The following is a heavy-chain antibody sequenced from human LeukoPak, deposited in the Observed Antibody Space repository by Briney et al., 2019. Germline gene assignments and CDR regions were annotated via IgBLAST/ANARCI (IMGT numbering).Heavy chain of an antibody. D-gene: IGHD3-22*01. J-gene: IGHJ3*02. Sequence: PSETLSLTCTVSGGSISSGSYYWRWIRQPAGKGLEWIGRIYTSGSTNYNPSLKSRVTISVDTSKNPFSLKLSSVTAADTAVYYCATNTRPYDSGAFDIWGQGTMVTVSS. CDR2: IYTSGST. CDR3: ATNTRPYDSGAFDI. CDR1: GGSISSGSYY. V-gene: IGHV4-61*02.